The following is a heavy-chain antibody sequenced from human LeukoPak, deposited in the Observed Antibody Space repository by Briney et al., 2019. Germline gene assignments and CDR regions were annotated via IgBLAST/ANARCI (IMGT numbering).Heavy chain of an antibody. CDR1: GFTFSDFW. V-gene: IGHV3-7*01. D-gene: IGHD6-13*01. J-gene: IGHJ4*01. Sequence: GGSLRLSCAVSGFTFSDFWMNWVRRSPGKGLEWVARINQNGGETSYVDSVKGRFTISRDNHKNSLYLQMSSLRAEDTAVYYCARDGTAPGLYFDLWGQGTVVTVSS. CDR3: ARDGTAPGLYFDL. CDR2: INQNGGET.